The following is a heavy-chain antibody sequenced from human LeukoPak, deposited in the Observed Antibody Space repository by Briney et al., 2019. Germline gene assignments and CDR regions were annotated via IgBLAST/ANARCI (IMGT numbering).Heavy chain of an antibody. CDR3: VKDHDNMIVVVTPLLDY. D-gene: IGHD3-22*01. J-gene: IGHJ4*02. CDR1: GFTFSSYA. V-gene: IGHV3-64D*09. CDR2: ISSNGGST. Sequence: GGSLRLSCSASGFTFSSYAMHWVRQAPGEGLEYVSAISSNGGSTYYADSVKGRFTISRDNSKNTLYLQMSSLRAEDTAVYYCVKDHDNMIVVVTPLLDYWGQGTLVTVSS.